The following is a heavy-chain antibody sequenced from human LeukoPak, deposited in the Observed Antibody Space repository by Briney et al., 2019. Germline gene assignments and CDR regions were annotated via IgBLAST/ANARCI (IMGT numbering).Heavy chain of an antibody. CDR3: ARLDTALLHYGMDV. CDR2: IHYSGST. J-gene: IGHJ6*02. V-gene: IGHV4-61*08. Sequence: PSQTLSLTCTVSGGSISSGGYYWNWIRQPPGKGLEWIGNIHYSGSTKYNASLRSRVTMSVDTSKNQFSLNLSSVTAADTAVYYCARLDTALLHYGMDVWGQGTTVTVSS. CDR1: GGSISSGGYY. D-gene: IGHD5-18*01.